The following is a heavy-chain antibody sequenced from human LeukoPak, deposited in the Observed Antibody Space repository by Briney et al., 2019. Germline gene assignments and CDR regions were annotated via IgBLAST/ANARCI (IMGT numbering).Heavy chain of an antibody. J-gene: IGHJ4*02. D-gene: IGHD6-6*01. CDR3: ARDVWYSSSSS. Sequence: GGSLRLSCAASGFTVSSNYMSWVRQAPGKGLEWVSVIYSGGSTYYADSVKGRFTISRDNSKNTLYLQMNSLRAEDTVVYYCARDVWYSSSSSWGQGTLVTVSS. CDR1: GFTVSSNY. CDR2: IYSGGST. V-gene: IGHV3-53*01.